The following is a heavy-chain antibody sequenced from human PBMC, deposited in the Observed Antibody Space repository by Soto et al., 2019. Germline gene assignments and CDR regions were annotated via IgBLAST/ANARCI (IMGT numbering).Heavy chain of an antibody. D-gene: IGHD3-22*01. CDR3: ARHVNFYDNSGYSDFLYY. CDR1: GGSISSGDYY. Sequence: PSETLSLTCTVSGGSISSGDYYWSWIRQPPGKGLEWIGYIYYSGSTYYNPSLKSRVTISVDTSKNQFSLKLSSVTAADTAVYYCARHVNFYDNSGYSDFLYYCAQGTFVPVSS. V-gene: IGHV4-30-4*01. CDR2: IYYSGST. J-gene: IGHJ4*02.